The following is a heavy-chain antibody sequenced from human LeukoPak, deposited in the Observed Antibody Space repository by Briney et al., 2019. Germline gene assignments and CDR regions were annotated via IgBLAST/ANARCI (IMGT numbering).Heavy chain of an antibody. V-gene: IGHV4-34*01. Sequence: PSETLSLTCAVYGGSIGGYYWSWIRQPPGKGLEWIGEINHSGTTSYNPSLKSRVTMPVDTSKNQFSLKLSSMTAADTAAYYCARGEGGAPIFWGQGTLVTVSS. CDR3: ARGEGGAPIF. J-gene: IGHJ4*02. CDR2: INHSGTT. D-gene: IGHD1-26*01. CDR1: GGSIGGYY.